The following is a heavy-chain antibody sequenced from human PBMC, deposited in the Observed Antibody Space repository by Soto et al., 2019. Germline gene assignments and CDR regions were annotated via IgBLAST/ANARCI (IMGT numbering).Heavy chain of an antibody. J-gene: IGHJ5*02. Sequence: GGSLRLSCAASGFTFSIYAMSWVRQAPGEGLEWVSAISDSGDNTYYADSVKGRFTISRDNSKNVLHLQMNSLRAEDTAVYYCARTLRTGYSSGWYYNWFDPWGQGTLVTVSS. CDR2: ISDSGDNT. CDR1: GFTFSIYA. D-gene: IGHD6-19*01. V-gene: IGHV3-23*01. CDR3: ARTLRTGYSSGWYYNWFDP.